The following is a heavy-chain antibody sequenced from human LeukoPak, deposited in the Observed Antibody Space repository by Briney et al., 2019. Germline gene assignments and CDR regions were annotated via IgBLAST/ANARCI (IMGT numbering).Heavy chain of an antibody. J-gene: IGHJ5*02. V-gene: IGHV3-30-3*01. CDR3: ARGQYYDFWSGYGPRGWFDP. CDR2: ISYDGSNK. D-gene: IGHD3-3*01. Sequence: GGSLRLSCAASGFTFSSYAMHWVRQAPGKGLEWVAVISYDGSNKYYADSVKGRFTISRDNSKNTLYLQMSSLRAEDTAVYYCARGQYYDFWSGYGPRGWFDPWGQGTLVTVSS. CDR1: GFTFSSYA.